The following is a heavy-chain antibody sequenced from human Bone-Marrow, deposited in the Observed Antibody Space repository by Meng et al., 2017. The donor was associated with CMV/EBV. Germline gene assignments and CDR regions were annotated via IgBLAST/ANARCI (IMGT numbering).Heavy chain of an antibody. D-gene: IGHD6-13*01. J-gene: IGHJ6*02. Sequence: ASVKVSCKASGYTFTSYDINWVRQATGQGLEWMGWMNPNSGNTGYAQKFQGRVTMTRNTSISTAYMELSSLRSEDTAVYYCALKEAAGTWGYYYYYGMDVWGQGNTVTFSS. CDR2: MNPNSGNT. V-gene: IGHV1-8*01. CDR3: ALKEAAGTWGYYYYYGMDV. CDR1: GYTFTSYD.